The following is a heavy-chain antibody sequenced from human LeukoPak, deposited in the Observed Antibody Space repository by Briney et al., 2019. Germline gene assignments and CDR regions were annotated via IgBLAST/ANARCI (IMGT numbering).Heavy chain of an antibody. CDR1: GFTVSSNY. CDR3: AKATSMVRGVYFDY. V-gene: IGHV3-23*01. Sequence: GGSLRLSCAASGFTVSSNYMSWVRQAPGKGLEWVSAISGSGGSTYYADSVKGRFTISRDNSKNTLYLQMNSLRAEDTAVYYCAKATSMVRGVYFDYWGQGTLVTVSS. D-gene: IGHD3-10*01. CDR2: ISGSGGST. J-gene: IGHJ4*02.